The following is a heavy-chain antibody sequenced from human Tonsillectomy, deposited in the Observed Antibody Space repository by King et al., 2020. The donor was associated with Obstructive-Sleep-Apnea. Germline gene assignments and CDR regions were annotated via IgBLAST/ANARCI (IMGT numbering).Heavy chain of an antibody. CDR2: IYYSGST. V-gene: IGHV4-59*01. D-gene: IGHD4-17*01. J-gene: IGHJ6*02. Sequence: QVQLQESGPGLVKSSETLSLTCSVSGGSISGYYWSWIRQPPGKGLEWMWYIYYSGSTNYNPSLTGGATISVDTSKNQFPLNLSSVTAADTAVYYCAIERDYGDYGMDVWGQGTTVTVSS. CDR1: GGSISGYY. CDR3: AIERDYGDYGMDV.